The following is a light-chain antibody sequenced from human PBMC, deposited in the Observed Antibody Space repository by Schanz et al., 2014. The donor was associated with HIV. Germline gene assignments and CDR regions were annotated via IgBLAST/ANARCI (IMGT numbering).Light chain of an antibody. Sequence: QSVLTQPPSASGTPGQRVTISCSGSSSNIGSNTVNWYQQLPGTAPKLLIYSNNQRPSGVPDRFSGSRSATSASLAISGLQSEDEADYYCQSYDKSLSGPYVFGGGTKLTVL. CDR3: QSYDKSLSGPYV. CDR2: SNN. CDR1: SSNIGSNT. V-gene: IGLV1-44*01. J-gene: IGLJ1*01.